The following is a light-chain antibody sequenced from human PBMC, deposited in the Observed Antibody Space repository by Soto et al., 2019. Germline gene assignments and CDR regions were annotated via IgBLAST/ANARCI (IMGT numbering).Light chain of an antibody. CDR1: QSVSSSY. J-gene: IGKJ3*01. CDR2: GAS. V-gene: IGKV3-20*01. Sequence: EIVLTQSPGTLSLSQGERATLSCRASQSVSSSYLAWYRQKPGQAPRLLIYGASGRATGIPDRFSGSGSGTDFTLTISRLEPEDFAVYYCQQYGSSPLFTFGPGTKVDIK. CDR3: QQYGSSPLFT.